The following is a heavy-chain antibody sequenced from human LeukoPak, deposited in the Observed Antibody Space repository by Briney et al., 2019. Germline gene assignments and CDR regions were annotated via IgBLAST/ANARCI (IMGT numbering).Heavy chain of an antibody. Sequence: GGSLRLSCAASGFTFSSYAMSWVRQAPGKGLEWVGRIKSKTDGGTTDYAAPVKGRFTISRDDSKNTLYLQMNSLKTEDTAVYYCTQGYYGSVLWGQGTPVTVSS. CDR2: IKSKTDGGTT. J-gene: IGHJ4*02. CDR3: TQGYYGSVL. V-gene: IGHV3-15*01. D-gene: IGHD3-10*01. CDR1: GFTFSSYA.